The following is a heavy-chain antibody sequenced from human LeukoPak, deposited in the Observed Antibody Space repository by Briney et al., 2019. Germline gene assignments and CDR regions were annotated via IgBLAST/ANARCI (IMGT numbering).Heavy chain of an antibody. V-gene: IGHV1-2*02. CDR3: ARVGYSGYDSDFDY. D-gene: IGHD5-12*01. CDR1: GYTFTGYY. Sequence: ASVKVSCKASGYTFTGYYMHWVRQAPGQGLEWMGWINPNSGGTNYAQKFQGRVTMTRDTSISTAYMELSRLSSDDTAVYYCARVGYSGYDSDFDYWGQGTLVTVSS. J-gene: IGHJ4*02. CDR2: INPNSGGT.